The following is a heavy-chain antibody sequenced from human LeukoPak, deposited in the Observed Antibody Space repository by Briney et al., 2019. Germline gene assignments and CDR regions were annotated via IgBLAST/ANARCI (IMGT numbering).Heavy chain of an antibody. CDR2: IYTSGST. Sequence: SETLSLTCTVSGGSISSYYWSWIRQPAGKGLEWIGRIYTSGSTNYNPSLKSRVTISVDTSKNQFSLKLSSVTAADTAVYYCARGWRGYSYGYVDYWGQGTLVTVSS. CDR3: ARGWRGYSYGYVDY. D-gene: IGHD5-18*01. J-gene: IGHJ4*02. CDR1: GGSISSYY. V-gene: IGHV4-4*07.